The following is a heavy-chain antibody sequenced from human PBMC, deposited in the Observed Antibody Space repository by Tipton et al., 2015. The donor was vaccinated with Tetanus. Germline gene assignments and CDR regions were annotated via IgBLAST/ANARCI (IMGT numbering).Heavy chain of an antibody. CDR3: AKGSGGYSYGSSDN. J-gene: IGHJ4*02. CDR2: IYSHSSGSST. Sequence: GSLRLSCAASGFTFSNYAMKWVRQAPGKGLEWVSVIYSHSSGSSTYYADSVKGRFTISRDDSKNTLYLQMNCLRADDTAVYYCAKGSGGYSYGSSDNWGQGTLVTVPS. CDR1: GFTFSNYA. V-gene: IGHV3-23*03. D-gene: IGHD5-18*01.